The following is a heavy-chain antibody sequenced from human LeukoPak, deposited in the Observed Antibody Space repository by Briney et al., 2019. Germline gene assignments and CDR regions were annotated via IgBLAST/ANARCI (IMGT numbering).Heavy chain of an antibody. CDR2: ISSSSSTI. D-gene: IGHD2-2*01. Sequence: GGSLRLSCAASGFTFSGYAMHWVRQAPGKGLEWVSYISSSSSTIYYADSVKGRFTISRDNAKNSLYLQMNSLRDEDTAVYYCARDLTPIVVVPAAINYYYYGMDVWGQGTTVTVSS. CDR1: GFTFSGYA. J-gene: IGHJ6*02. V-gene: IGHV3-48*02. CDR3: ARDLTPIVVVPAAINYYYYGMDV.